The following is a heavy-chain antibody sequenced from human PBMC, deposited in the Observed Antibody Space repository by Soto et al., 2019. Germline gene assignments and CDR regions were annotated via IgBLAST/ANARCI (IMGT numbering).Heavy chain of an antibody. D-gene: IGHD3-10*01. V-gene: IGHV4-34*01. Sequence: SETLSLTCAVYGGSFSGYYWSWIRQPPGKGLEWIGEINYSGSTNYNPSIKSRVTISVDTSKNQFSLKLSSVTAADTAVYYCARTPLWPTLFFDYWGQGTLVTVSS. CDR3: ARTPLWPTLFFDY. J-gene: IGHJ4*02. CDR1: GGSFSGYY. CDR2: INYSGST.